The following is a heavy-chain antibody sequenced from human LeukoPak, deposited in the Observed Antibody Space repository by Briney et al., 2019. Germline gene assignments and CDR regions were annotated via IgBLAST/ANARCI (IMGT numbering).Heavy chain of an antibody. CDR2: IKQDGSEK. D-gene: IGHD6-13*01. Sequence: GGSLRLSCAASGFTFSSYWMSWVRQAPGKGLEWVANIKQDGSEKYYVDSVKGRFTISRDNAKNSLYLQMNSLRAEDTAVYYCARAQLGSSSWYDYWGQGTLVTVSS. V-gene: IGHV3-7*01. CDR3: ARAQLGSSSWYDY. J-gene: IGHJ4*02. CDR1: GFTFSSYW.